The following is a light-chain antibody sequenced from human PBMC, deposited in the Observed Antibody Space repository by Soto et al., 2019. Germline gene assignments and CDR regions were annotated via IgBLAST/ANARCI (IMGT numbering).Light chain of an antibody. Sequence: EIVMTQSPATVSVSPGERVTLSCRASQSVSSNLAWYQQKPGQAPRLLISGASTRATGVPARFSGSGPGTESPPPFSSLQAEVFAFYYCQQYNTCPPPFAKGTKV. CDR1: QSVSSN. CDR2: GAS. J-gene: IGKJ1*01. V-gene: IGKV3-15*01. CDR3: QQYNTCPPP.